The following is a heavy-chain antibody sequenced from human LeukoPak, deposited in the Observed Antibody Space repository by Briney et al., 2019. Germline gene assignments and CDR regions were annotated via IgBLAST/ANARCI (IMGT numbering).Heavy chain of an antibody. D-gene: IGHD6-13*01. CDR1: GFTFSSYE. CDR2: ISSSGSTI. V-gene: IGHV3-48*03. J-gene: IGHJ4*02. Sequence: GGSLRLSCAASGFTFSSYEMHWVRQAPGKGLEWVSYISSSGSTIYYADSVKGRFTISRDNAKNSLYLQMNSLRAEDTAVYYCARGERQQLVYYWGQGTLVTVSS. CDR3: ARGERQQLVYY.